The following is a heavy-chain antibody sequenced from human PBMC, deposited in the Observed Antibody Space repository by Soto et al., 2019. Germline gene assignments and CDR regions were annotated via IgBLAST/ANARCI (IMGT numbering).Heavy chain of an antibody. D-gene: IGHD3-10*01. CDR1: GESFSGHY. J-gene: IGHJ4*02. V-gene: IGHV4-34*02. CDR3: ARAPMVRGVPLDFAY. CDR2: IEHGGST. Sequence: QVQLQQWGTRLLKPSETLSLTCAVFGESFSGHYWSWIRQTPGKGLEWIGEIEHGGSTNYNPSLKSGVRMSVDTTRKQFSLRLNSVIAADTAVYYCARAPMVRGVPLDFAYWGQGTLVTVSS.